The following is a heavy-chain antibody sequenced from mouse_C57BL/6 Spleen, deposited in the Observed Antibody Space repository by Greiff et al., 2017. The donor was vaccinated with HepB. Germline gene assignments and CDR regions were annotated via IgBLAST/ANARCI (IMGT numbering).Heavy chain of an antibody. CDR2: IHPSDSDT. D-gene: IGHD3-1*01. Sequence: QVQLKQPGAELVKPGASVKVSCKASGYTFTSYWMHWVKQRPGQGLEWIGRIHPSDSDTNYNQKFKGKATLTVDKSSSTAYMQLSSLTSEDSAVYYCAMSSTPHYFDYWGQGTTLTVSS. CDR3: AMSSTPHYFDY. V-gene: IGHV1-74*01. J-gene: IGHJ2*01. CDR1: GYTFTSYW.